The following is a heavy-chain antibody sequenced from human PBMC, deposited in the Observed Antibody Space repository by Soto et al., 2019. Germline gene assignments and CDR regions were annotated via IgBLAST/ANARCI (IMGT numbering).Heavy chain of an antibody. Sequence: SETLSLTCTVYGGSFSDYCWSWIRQPPGKGLEWIGEGDHWGTNFFNPSLKSRVTISIDTSKNQFSLNLRSVTAADTAVYYCARGREAAMRDKGNWFDPWGQGTLVTVAS. J-gene: IGHJ5*02. D-gene: IGHD6-25*01. V-gene: IGHV4-34*01. CDR3: ARGREAAMRDKGNWFDP. CDR2: GDHWGTN. CDR1: GGSFSDYC.